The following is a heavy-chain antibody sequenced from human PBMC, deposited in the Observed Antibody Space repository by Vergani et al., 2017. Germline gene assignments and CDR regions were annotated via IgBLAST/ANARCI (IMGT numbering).Heavy chain of an antibody. CDR3: ARERRCITIYEVVITARYAFDI. J-gene: IGHJ3*02. D-gene: IGHD3-3*01. CDR2: IITIFGTA. Sequence: QVQLVQSGAEVKKPGASVKVSCKASGYTFTSYAISWVRQAPGQGLEWVGGIITIFGTANYAQTFQVRVTITADESTSTAYMEQSNLRSEDTAVYYCARERRCITIYEVVITARYAFDIWGQGTMVTVSS. V-gene: IGHV1-69*01. CDR1: GYTFTSYA.